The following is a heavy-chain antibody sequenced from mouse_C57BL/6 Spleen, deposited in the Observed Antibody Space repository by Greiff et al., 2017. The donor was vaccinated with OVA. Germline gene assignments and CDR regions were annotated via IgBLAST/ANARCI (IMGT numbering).Heavy chain of an antibody. D-gene: IGHD1-1*01. Sequence: EVQLKESGGGLVKPGGSLKLSCAASGFTFSSYAMSWVRQTPEKRLEWVATISDGGRYTYYPDNVKGRFTISRDNAKNNLYLKMSHLKSEDTAMYYCARGPYYYGSSPAWFAYWGQGTLVTVSA. V-gene: IGHV5-4*01. CDR1: GFTFSSYA. CDR3: ARGPYYYGSSPAWFAY. CDR2: ISDGGRYT. J-gene: IGHJ3*01.